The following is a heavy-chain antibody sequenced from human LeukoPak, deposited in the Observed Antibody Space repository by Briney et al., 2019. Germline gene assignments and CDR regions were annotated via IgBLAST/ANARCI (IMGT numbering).Heavy chain of an antibody. CDR2: IWYDGSNK. D-gene: IGHD3-10*01. V-gene: IGHV3-33*01. Sequence: GGSLGLSCAASGFTFSSYGMHWVRQAPGKGLEWVAVIWYDGSNKYYADSVKGRFTISRDNSKNTLYLQMNSLRAEDTAVYYCARGREGSWLFDYWGQGTLVTVSS. CDR1: GFTFSSYG. J-gene: IGHJ4*02. CDR3: ARGREGSWLFDY.